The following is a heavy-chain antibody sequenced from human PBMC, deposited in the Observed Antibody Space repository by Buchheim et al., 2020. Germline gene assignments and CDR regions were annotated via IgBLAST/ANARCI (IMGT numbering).Heavy chain of an antibody. J-gene: IGHJ5*01. CDR2: IYYSGST. CDR1: DGSISRSSHY. CDR3: ARGYCGGGTYYFYSGWFDS. D-gene: IGHD2-15*01. V-gene: IGHV4-39*01. Sequence: QLQLQESGPGLVKPSETLSLTCSVSDGSISRSSHYWGWIRQPPGKGLEWIGTIYYSGSTYYNTSLKSRVTISVDTSKSQFSLRLTSMTAADTAIYYCARGYCGGGTYYFYSGWFDSWGQGTL.